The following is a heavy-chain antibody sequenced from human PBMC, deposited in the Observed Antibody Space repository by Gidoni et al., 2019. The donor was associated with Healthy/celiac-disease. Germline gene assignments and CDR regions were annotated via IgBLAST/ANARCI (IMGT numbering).Heavy chain of an antibody. Sequence: EVQLVESGGGLVQPGGSLRLSCAASGFTFSSYWMHWVRQAPGKGLVWVSRINSDGSSTSYADSVKGRFTISRDNAKNTLYLQMNSLRAEDTAVYYCAREGWELRAYYYYYMDVWGKGTTVTVSS. D-gene: IGHD1-26*01. CDR3: AREGWELRAYYYYYMDV. CDR2: INSDGSST. J-gene: IGHJ6*03. V-gene: IGHV3-74*01. CDR1: GFTFSSYW.